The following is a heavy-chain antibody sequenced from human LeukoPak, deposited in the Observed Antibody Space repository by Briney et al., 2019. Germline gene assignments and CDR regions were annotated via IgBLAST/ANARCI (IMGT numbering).Heavy chain of an antibody. CDR2: IYSGGNT. Sequence: SETLSLTCTVSGGSISSGGYYWSWIRLHPGKGLEWIGYIYSGGNTYYNPSLKSRITISVDTSKNQFSLNLSSVTAADTAVYYCARELELDNWFDPWGQGTLVTVSS. CDR1: GGSISSGGYY. J-gene: IGHJ5*02. CDR3: ARELELDNWFDP. V-gene: IGHV4-31*03. D-gene: IGHD1-7*01.